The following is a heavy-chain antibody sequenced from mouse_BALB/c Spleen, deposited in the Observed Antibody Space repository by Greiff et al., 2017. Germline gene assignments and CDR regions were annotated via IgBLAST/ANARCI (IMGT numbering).Heavy chain of an antibody. Sequence: QVQLQQSGAELVKPGASVKLSCKASGYTFTEYIIHWVKQRSGQGLEWIGWFYPGSGSIKYNEKFKDKATLTADKSSSTVYMEISRLTSEDSAVYFCARHEGSSQYYGYYARDYWGQGTSVTVSS. V-gene: IGHV1-62-2*01. J-gene: IGHJ4*01. CDR3: ARHEGSSQYYGYYARDY. D-gene: IGHD1-2*01. CDR2: FYPGSGSI. CDR1: GYTFTEYI.